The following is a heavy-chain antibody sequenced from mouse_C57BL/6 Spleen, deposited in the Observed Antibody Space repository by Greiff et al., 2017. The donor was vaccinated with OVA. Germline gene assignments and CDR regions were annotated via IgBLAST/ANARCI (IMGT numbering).Heavy chain of an antibody. D-gene: IGHD1-2*01. Sequence: QVQLQQPGTELVKPGASVKLSCKASGYTFTSYWMHWVKQRPGQGLEWIGNINLSHGGTHYNEKFKSKATLTVDKSSSTAYMKLSSLTSEDSAVYYCARFPIRLSWFAYWGQGTLVTVSA. CDR1: GYTFTSYW. CDR3: ARFPIRLSWFAY. V-gene: IGHV1-53*01. CDR2: INLSHGGT. J-gene: IGHJ3*01.